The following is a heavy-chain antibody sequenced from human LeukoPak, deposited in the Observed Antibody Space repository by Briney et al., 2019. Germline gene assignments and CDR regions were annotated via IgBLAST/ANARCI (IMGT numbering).Heavy chain of an antibody. D-gene: IGHD2-8*01. V-gene: IGHV4-38-2*02. CDR1: GYSISSGYY. CDR3: ARDVFPFGRMAFSPFDP. CDR2: IYHSGST. J-gene: IGHJ5*02. Sequence: PSETLSLTCTVPGYSISSGYYWGWIRQPPGKGLEWIGSIYHSGSTYYNPSLKSRVTISVDTSKNQFSLKLSSVTAADTAVYYCARDVFPFGRMAFSPFDPWGQGTLVTVSS.